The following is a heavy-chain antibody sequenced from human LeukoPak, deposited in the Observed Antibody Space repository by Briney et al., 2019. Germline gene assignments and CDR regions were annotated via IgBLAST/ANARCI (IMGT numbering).Heavy chain of an antibody. V-gene: IGHV4-59*01. CDR2: IYNTGTT. Sequence: SETLSLTCTVSGGSIGNYYWSWIRQPPGKGLEWIGYIYNTGTTNYNPSLKSRVTISLDTSKNQFSLKLSSVTAADTAVYYCARAVPGYGSGSYYTRWFDPWGQGTLVTVSS. J-gene: IGHJ5*02. CDR1: GGSIGNYY. D-gene: IGHD3-10*01. CDR3: ARAVPGYGSGSYYTRWFDP.